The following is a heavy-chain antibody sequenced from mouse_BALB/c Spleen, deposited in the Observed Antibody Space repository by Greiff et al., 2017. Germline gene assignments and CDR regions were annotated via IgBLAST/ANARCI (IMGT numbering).Heavy chain of an antibody. CDR1: GYTFTSYW. CDR3: ARSRSTMITTRFAY. J-gene: IGHJ3*01. Sequence: QVQLKQPGAELVKPGASVKLSCKASGYTFTSYWMHWVKQRPGQGLEWIGEINPSNGRTNYNEKFKSKATLTVDKSSSTAYMQLSSLTSEDSAVYYCARSRSTMITTRFAYWGQGTLVTVSA. V-gene: IGHV1S81*02. CDR2: INPSNGRT. D-gene: IGHD2-4*01.